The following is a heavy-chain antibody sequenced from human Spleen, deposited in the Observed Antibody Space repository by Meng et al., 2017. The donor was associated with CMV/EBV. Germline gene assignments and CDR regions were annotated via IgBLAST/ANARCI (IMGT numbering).Heavy chain of an antibody. CDR1: GFTFRSYW. V-gene: IGHV3-30-3*01. J-gene: IGHJ4*02. CDR3: ARDHLTSRFIVILPPAPDY. D-gene: IGHD2-2*01. Sequence: GESLKISCVASGFTFRSYWMTWVRQAPGEALEWVALISYDGSNEYYADSVKGRFTISRDNSKNTLYLQMNSLRPEDTAVYFCARDHLTSRFIVILPPAPDYWGQGTLVTVSS. CDR2: ISYDGSNE.